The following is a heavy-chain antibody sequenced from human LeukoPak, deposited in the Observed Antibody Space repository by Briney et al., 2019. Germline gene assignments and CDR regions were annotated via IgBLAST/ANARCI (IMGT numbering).Heavy chain of an antibody. CDR1: GYSFFTNNVA. CDR3: ARGKYTSFDN. Sequence: SPTLSLTCAISGYSFFTNNVAWNWISQSPSRGLEWLGRTYYRSKWSLDYAVSVKSRITINADTSKNQFSLQLSSVTPEDTAVYYCARGKYTSFDNWGQGTLVTVSS. V-gene: IGHV6-1*01. CDR2: TYYRSKWSL. J-gene: IGHJ4*02. D-gene: IGHD6-6*01.